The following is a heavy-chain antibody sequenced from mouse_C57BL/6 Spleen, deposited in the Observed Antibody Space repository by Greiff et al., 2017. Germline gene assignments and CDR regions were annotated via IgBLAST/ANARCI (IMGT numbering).Heavy chain of an antibody. V-gene: IGHV1-52*01. D-gene: IGHD1-1*01. CDR3: ARRRPYYYGSSWRSYFDY. J-gene: IGHJ2*01. Sequence: QVQLQQPGAELVRPGSSVKLSCKASGYTFTSYWMHWVKQRPIQGLEWIGNIDPSDSETHYNQKFKDKATLTVDKSSSTAYMQLSSLTSEDSAVYYCARRRPYYYGSSWRSYFDYWGQGTTLTVSS. CDR2: IDPSDSET. CDR1: GYTFTSYW.